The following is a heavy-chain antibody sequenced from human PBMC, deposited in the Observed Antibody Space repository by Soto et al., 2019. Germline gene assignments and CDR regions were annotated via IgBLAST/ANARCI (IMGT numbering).Heavy chain of an antibody. D-gene: IGHD3-10*01. CDR2: ISSSSSTI. CDR1: GFTFSSYS. Sequence: GGSLRLSCAASGFTFSSYSMNWVRQAPGKGLEWVSYISSSSSTIYYADSVKGRFTISRDNAKNSLYLQMNSLRAEDTAVYYCARIGGSAKYSYYYYMDVWGKGTTVTVSS. J-gene: IGHJ6*03. CDR3: ARIGGSAKYSYYYYMDV. V-gene: IGHV3-48*01.